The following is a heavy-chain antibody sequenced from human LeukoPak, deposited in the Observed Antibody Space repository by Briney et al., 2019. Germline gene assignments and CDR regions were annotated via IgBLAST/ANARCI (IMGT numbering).Heavy chain of an antibody. Sequence: GGSLRLSCAASGFTFSSYSMNWVRQAPGKGLEWVSSISSSSSYIYYADSVKGRFTISRDNSKNTLYLQMNSLRAEDTAVYYCAKDPAWGSGSYYNAYYGMDVWGQGTTVTVSS. V-gene: IGHV3-21*04. CDR1: GFTFSSYS. D-gene: IGHD3-10*01. CDR2: ISSSSSYI. J-gene: IGHJ6*02. CDR3: AKDPAWGSGSYYNAYYGMDV.